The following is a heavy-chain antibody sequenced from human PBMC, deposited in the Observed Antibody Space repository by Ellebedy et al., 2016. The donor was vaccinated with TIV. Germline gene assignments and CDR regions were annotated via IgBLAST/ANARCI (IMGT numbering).Heavy chain of an antibody. CDR1: GGSISSSIYY. J-gene: IGHJ4*02. CDR2: IYHSGKT. V-gene: IGHV4-39*07. Sequence: GSLRLSXTVSGGSISSSIYYWGWIRQPPGKGLEWIATIYHSGKTYYNPSLKSRVAISVDTSKNQFSLKLSSVTAADTAVYYCATIRYFDWLSPQGFDYWGQGTLVTVSS. CDR3: ATIRYFDWLSPQGFDY. D-gene: IGHD3-9*01.